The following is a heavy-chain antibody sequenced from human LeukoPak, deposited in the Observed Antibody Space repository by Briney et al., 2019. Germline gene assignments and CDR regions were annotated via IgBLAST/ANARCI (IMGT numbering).Heavy chain of an antibody. Sequence: KPSETLSLTCTVSGGSISSYYWSWIRQPPGKGLEWIGYIYYSGSTNYNPSLKSRVTISVDTSKNQFSLKLSSVTAADTAVYYCARGESEYYYDSSGWFDPWGQGTLVTVSS. J-gene: IGHJ5*02. V-gene: IGHV4-59*01. CDR3: ARGESEYYYDSSGWFDP. CDR2: IYYSGST. CDR1: GGSISSYY. D-gene: IGHD3-22*01.